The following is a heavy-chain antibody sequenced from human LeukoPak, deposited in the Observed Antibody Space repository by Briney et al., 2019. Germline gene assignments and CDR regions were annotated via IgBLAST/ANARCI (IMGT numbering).Heavy chain of an antibody. J-gene: IGHJ4*02. CDR1: GFIFRDYW. Sequence: GGSLRLSCAGSGFIFRDYWLTWVRQAPGKGLEWVANINPDGSDKNYVDSLKGRYTIFRDNAKNLLFLQMNSLRVEDTAVYYCAGPPQAGPFDYWGQGTLVTVSS. CDR3: AGPPQAGPFDY. V-gene: IGHV3-7*01. CDR2: INPDGSDK. D-gene: IGHD6-19*01.